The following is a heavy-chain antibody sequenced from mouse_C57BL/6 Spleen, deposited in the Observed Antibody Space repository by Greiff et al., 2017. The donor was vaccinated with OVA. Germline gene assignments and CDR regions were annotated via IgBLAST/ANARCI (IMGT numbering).Heavy chain of an antibody. D-gene: IGHD2-1*01. J-gene: IGHJ3*01. Sequence: QVQLQQSGAELVKPGASVKISCKASGYAFSSYWMNWVKQRPGKGLEWIGQIYPGDGDTNYNGKFKGKATLTADKPSSTAYMQLSSLTSEDSAVYFCARLGGNYGGAWFAYWGQGTLVTVSA. CDR2: IYPGDGDT. V-gene: IGHV1-80*01. CDR1: GYAFSSYW. CDR3: ARLGGNYGGAWFAY.